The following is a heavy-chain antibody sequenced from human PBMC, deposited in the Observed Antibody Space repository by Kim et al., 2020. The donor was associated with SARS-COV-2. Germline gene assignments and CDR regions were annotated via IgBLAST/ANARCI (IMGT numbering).Heavy chain of an antibody. CDR2: ISAYNGNT. CDR1: GYTFTSYG. Sequence: ASVKVSCKASGYTFTSYGISWVRQAPGQGLEWMGWISAYNGNTNYAQKLQGRVTMTTDTSTSTAYMELRSLRSDDTAVYYCARGSPGDPLTMLVVAQYYFGSWGQGTLVTVSS. CDR3: ARGSPGDPLTMLVVAQYYFGS. V-gene: IGHV1-18*01. J-gene: IGHJ4*02. D-gene: IGHD3-22*01.